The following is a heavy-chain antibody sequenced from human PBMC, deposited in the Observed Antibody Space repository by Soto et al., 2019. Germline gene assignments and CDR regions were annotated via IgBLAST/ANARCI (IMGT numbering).Heavy chain of an antibody. V-gene: IGHV1-18*04. CDR3: ARNTTRDWFDP. CDR2: ISGYNGDT. D-gene: IGHD1-26*01. Sequence: QVQLVQSGGEVKNPGASVKISCKASGYIFSSYSRNWVRQAPGQGPEWMGWISGYNGDTDYAQSFQGRVTMTTDASTNTSYMELRSLRSDDTAIYYCARNTTRDWFDPWGQGTLVTVSS. CDR1: GYIFSSYS. J-gene: IGHJ5*02.